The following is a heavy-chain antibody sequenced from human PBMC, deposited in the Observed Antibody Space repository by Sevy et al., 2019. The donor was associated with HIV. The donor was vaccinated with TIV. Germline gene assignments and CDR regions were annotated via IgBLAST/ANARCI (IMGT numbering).Heavy chain of an antibody. V-gene: IGHV3-30*04. CDR1: GFTFSSYA. CDR2: ISYDGSNK. J-gene: IGHJ6*02. CDR3: ARGRDGYNSRDYYYYYGMDV. Sequence: GESLKISCAASGFTFSSYAMHWVRQAPGKGLEWVAVISYDGSNKYYADSVKGRFTISRDNSKNTLYLQMNSLRAEDTAVYYCARGRDGYNSRDYYYYYGMDVWGQGTTVTVSS. D-gene: IGHD5-12*01.